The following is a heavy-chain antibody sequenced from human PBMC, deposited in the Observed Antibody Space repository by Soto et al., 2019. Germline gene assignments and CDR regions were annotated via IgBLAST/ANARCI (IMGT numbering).Heavy chain of an antibody. CDR3: TSGLGYCANGVCYTARFDP. CDR1: GYSFTSYW. J-gene: IGHJ5*02. Sequence: EVQLVQSGAEVKKPGESLKISCQGFGYSFTSYWIGWVRQIPGKGLEWVGVIYPLHSETRYSPSFQDHVTLSADKSTSTAYLQWSSLKASDTAMYYCTSGLGYCANGVCYTARFDPWGRGTLVTVSS. CDR2: IYPLHSET. V-gene: IGHV5-51*03. D-gene: IGHD2-8*01.